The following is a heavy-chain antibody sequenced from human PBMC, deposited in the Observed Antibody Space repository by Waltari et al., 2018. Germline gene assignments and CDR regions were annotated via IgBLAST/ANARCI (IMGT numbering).Heavy chain of an antibody. Sequence: QVQLVQSGAEVKKPGASVTVSCKASGYTFTTYDIHWVRQATGQGLEWMGWMNPNSGNTGYTQRFQGRVTMTRNTSITTAYMELSSLRSEDTAVYYCARGTHSGYDWGQGTLVTVSS. D-gene: IGHD5-12*01. CDR3: ARGTHSGYD. J-gene: IGHJ4*02. CDR2: MNPNSGNT. CDR1: GYTFTTYD. V-gene: IGHV1-8*01.